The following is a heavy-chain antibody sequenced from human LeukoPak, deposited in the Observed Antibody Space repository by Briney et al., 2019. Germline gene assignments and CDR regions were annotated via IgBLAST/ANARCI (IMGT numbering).Heavy chain of an antibody. D-gene: IGHD3-10*01. V-gene: IGHV3-33*08. Sequence: GGSLRLSCAASGFTFSSYWMNWARQAPGKGLEWVAVIWYDGSNKYYADSVKGRFTISRDNSKNTLYLQMNSLRAEDTAVYYCAREVWSSEFDYWGQGTLVTVSS. CDR1: GFTFSSYW. CDR2: IWYDGSNK. CDR3: AREVWSSEFDY. J-gene: IGHJ4*02.